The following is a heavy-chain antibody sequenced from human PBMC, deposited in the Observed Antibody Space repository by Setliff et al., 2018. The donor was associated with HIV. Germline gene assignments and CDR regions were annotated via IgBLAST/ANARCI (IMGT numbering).Heavy chain of an antibody. D-gene: IGHD3-3*01. CDR1: GGSISSGSDY. J-gene: IGHJ4*02. V-gene: IGHV4-61*09. CDR3: ARDVMEWFGNYFDY. CDR2: IHISGTA. Sequence: PSETLSLTCTVSGGSISSGSDYWSWIRQPAGKGLEWIGQIHISGTANYNPSLKSRVTISIDTSKHQFSLKLTSVTAADTAVYYCARDVMEWFGNYFDYWGQGALVTVSS.